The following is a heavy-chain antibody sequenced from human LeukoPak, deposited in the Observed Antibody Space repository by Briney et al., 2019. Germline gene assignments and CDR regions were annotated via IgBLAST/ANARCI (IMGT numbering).Heavy chain of an antibody. CDR2: ISGSDGRT. V-gene: IGHV3-23*01. J-gene: IGHJ4*02. Sequence: GGSLSLSCAASGFTFSSFAMTWVRQAPGKGLEWVSAISGSDGRTYYADSVKGRFIISRDNSKDTASLQMNSLRAEDTAIYYCAKGRGSLDYWGQGTLVTVSS. CDR1: GFTFSSFA. D-gene: IGHD1-26*01. CDR3: AKGRGSLDY.